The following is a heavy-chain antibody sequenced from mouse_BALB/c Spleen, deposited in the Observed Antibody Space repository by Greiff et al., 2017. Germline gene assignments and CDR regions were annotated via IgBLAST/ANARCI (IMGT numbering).Heavy chain of an antibody. CDR3: ARGLYGNFFDY. CDR2: IWGDGST. V-gene: IGHV2-6-7*01. J-gene: IGHJ2*01. D-gene: IGHD2-10*02. Sequence: VKLMESGPGLVAPSQSLSITCTVSGFSLTGYGVNWVRQPPGKGLEWLGMIWGDGSTDYNSALKSRLSISKDNYKSQVFLNMNSLQTDDTARYYCARGLYGNFFDYWGQGTTLTVSS. CDR1: GFSLTGYG.